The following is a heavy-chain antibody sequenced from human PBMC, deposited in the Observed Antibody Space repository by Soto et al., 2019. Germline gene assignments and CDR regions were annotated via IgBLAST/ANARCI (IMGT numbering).Heavy chain of an antibody. D-gene: IGHD4-17*01. CDR3: ARDRIYGDFLYYFDY. CDR1: GFTFSSYW. J-gene: IGHJ4*02. CDR2: IKQDGSEK. V-gene: IGHV3-7*03. Sequence: GGSLRLSCAASGFTFSSYWMSWVRQAPGKGLEWVANIKQDGSEKYYVDSVKGRFTISRDNAKNSLYLQMNSLRAEDTAVYYCARDRIYGDFLYYFDYWGQGTLVTVSS.